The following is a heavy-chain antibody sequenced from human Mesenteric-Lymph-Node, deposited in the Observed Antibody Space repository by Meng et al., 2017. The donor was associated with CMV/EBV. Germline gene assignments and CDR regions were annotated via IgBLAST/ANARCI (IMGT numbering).Heavy chain of an antibody. D-gene: IGHD3-16*01. CDR3: ARVRATEGIIYYFYGMDV. V-gene: IGHV3-21*01. J-gene: IGHJ6*02. Sequence: GGSLRLSCAASGFLLSDYTMNWVRQAPGTGLEWVSSISSSGSFIYYADSVRGRFTISKDNAKNSLYLQMDSLRAEDTAVYHCARVRATEGIIYYFYGMDVWGQGTTVTVSS. CDR2: ISSSGSFI. CDR1: GFLLSDYT.